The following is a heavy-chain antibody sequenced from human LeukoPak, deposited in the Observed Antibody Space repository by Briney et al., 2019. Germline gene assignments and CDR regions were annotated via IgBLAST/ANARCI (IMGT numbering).Heavy chain of an antibody. J-gene: IGHJ4*02. D-gene: IGHD6-13*01. CDR1: GFTFDDYA. V-gene: IGHV3-9*01. Sequence: GGSLRLSCAASGFTFDDYAMHWVRQAPGKGLEWVSGISWNSGSIGYADSVKGRFTISRDNAKNSLYLQMNSLGAEDTALYYCAKDMGAAGYFDYWGQGTLVTVSS. CDR2: ISWNSGSI. CDR3: AKDMGAAGYFDY.